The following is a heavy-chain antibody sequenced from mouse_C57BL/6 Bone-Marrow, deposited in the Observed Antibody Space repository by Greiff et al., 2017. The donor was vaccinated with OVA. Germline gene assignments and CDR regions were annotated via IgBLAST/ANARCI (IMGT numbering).Heavy chain of an antibody. D-gene: IGHD1-1*01. J-gene: IGHJ4*01. Sequence: EVQLVESGGDLVKPGGSLKLSCAASGFTFSSYGMSWVRQTPDKRLEWVATISSGGSYTYYPDSVKGRFTFPSDNAKNTLSLQLSSLTSEDTAMYYCARRYYGSSYDYAMDYWGQGTSVTVSS. CDR2: ISSGGSYT. V-gene: IGHV5-6*01. CDR1: GFTFSSYG. CDR3: ARRYYGSSYDYAMDY.